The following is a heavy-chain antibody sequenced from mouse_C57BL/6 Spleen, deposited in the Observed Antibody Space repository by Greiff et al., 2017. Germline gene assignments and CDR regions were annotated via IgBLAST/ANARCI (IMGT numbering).Heavy chain of an antibody. CDR2: INPNNGGT. CDR1: GYTFTDYN. CDR3: ARRDGYLFAY. D-gene: IGHD2-3*01. J-gene: IGHJ3*01. V-gene: IGHV1-18*01. Sequence: DVKLQESGPELVKPGASVKIPCKASGYTFTDYNMDWVKQSHGKSLEWIGDINPNNGGTIYNQKFKGKATLTVDKSSSTAYMELRSLSSEDTAVYYCARRDGYLFAYWGQGTLVTVSA.